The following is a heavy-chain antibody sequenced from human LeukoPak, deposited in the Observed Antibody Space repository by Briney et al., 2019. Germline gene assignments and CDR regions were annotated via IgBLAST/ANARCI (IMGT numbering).Heavy chain of an antibody. CDR1: GFTFSSYA. CDR2: ISSNGGST. J-gene: IGHJ4*02. CDR3: AREGEDGYNLDY. D-gene: IGHD5-24*01. Sequence: GGSLRLSCAASGFTFSSYAMHWVRQAPGKGLEYVSAISSNGGSTYYANSVKGRFTISRDNSKNTLDLQMGSLRAEDMAVYYCAREGEDGYNLDYWGQGTLVTVSS. V-gene: IGHV3-64*01.